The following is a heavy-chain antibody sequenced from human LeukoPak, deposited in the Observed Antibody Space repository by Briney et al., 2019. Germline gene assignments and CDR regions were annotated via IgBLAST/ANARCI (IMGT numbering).Heavy chain of an antibody. D-gene: IGHD3-22*01. CDR1: GGSISSSSYY. J-gene: IGHJ4*02. CDR2: IYYSGST. CDR3: ARRHYYDSSGYYYY. V-gene: IGHV4-39*01. Sequence: ASETLSLTCTVSGGSISSSSYYWGWIRQPPGKGLEWIGSIYYSGSTYYNPSLKSRVTISVDTSKNQFSLKLSSVTAADTAVYYYARRHYYDSSGYYYYWGQGTLVTVSS.